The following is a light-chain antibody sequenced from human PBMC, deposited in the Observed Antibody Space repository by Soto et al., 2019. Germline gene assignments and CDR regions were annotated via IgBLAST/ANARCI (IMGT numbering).Light chain of an antibody. Sequence: DIVMTQSPDSLPVSLGERATINCESSQSVLYSSNNKNYLAWYQQKPGQPPKLLIYWASTRESGVTDRFSGSGSGTDFTLTINSLQAEDVAVYYCQQYYRTPPTFGQGTKLEIK. CDR3: QQYYRTPPT. J-gene: IGKJ2*01. CDR1: QSVLYSSNNKNY. V-gene: IGKV4-1*01. CDR2: WAS.